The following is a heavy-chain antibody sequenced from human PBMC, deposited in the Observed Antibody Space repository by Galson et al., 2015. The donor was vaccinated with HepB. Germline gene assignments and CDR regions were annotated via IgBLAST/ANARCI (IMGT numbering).Heavy chain of an antibody. V-gene: IGHV5-10-1*01. CDR2: IDPSDSYT. Sequence: SGAEVKKPGESLRISCKGSGYSFTSYWISWVRQMPGKGLEWMGRIDPSDSYTNYSPSFQGHVTISADKSISTAYLQWSSLKASDTAMYYCARLGRGSDYYDSSGYLVYWGQGTLVTVSS. D-gene: IGHD3-22*01. CDR1: GYSFTSYW. J-gene: IGHJ4*02. CDR3: ARLGRGSDYYDSSGYLVY.